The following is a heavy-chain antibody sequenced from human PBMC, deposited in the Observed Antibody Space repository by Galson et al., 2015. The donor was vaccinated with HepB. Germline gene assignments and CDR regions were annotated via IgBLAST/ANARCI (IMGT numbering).Heavy chain of an antibody. CDR2: TNPDSGST. CDR1: GYSFRNHG. Sequence: SVKVSCKASGYSFRNHGLHWVRQAPGQRFEWMGWTNPDSGSTRYSQKFQGRVTITRDTSATTVYMDLSSLRSEDTALYFCARVPHDILTATFSAHFDSWGPGTLVPVSS. D-gene: IGHD3-9*01. J-gene: IGHJ4*02. CDR3: ARVPHDILTATFSAHFDS. V-gene: IGHV1-3*01.